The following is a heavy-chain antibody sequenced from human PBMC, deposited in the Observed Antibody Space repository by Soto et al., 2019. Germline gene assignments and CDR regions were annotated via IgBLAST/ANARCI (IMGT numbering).Heavy chain of an antibody. CDR3: ARTSATGTTECYMVF. CDR1: GYSFTSYW. D-gene: IGHD6-13*01. CDR2: IYPGDSDT. Sequence: GESLKISCKGSGYSFTSYWIGWVRQMPGKGLEWMGIIYPGDSDTRYSPSFQGQVTISADKSISTAYLQWSSLKASDTAMYYCARTSATGTTECYMVFWGQGTTVTVSS. V-gene: IGHV5-51*01. J-gene: IGHJ6*02.